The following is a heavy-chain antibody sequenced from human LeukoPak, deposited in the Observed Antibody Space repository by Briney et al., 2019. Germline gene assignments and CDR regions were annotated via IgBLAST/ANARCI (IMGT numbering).Heavy chain of an antibody. V-gene: IGHV1-2*02. J-gene: IGHJ4*02. CDR3: ARVTSNGWEYFDY. Sequence: GASVKVSCNTSGYTFTGYYLHWVRQAPGQGLEWMGWINPDSGDTKYVEKFQGRVTMTRDSSINTGYLELKRLTSDDTAVYFCARVTSNGWEYFDYWGQGTLVIVSS. D-gene: IGHD6-19*01. CDR1: GYTFTGYY. CDR2: INPDSGDT.